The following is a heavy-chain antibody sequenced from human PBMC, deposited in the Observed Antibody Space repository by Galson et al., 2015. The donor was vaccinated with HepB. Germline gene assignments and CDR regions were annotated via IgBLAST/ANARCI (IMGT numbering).Heavy chain of an antibody. CDR1: GGSISSYY. J-gene: IGHJ4*02. CDR3: ARGAGGYCSGGSCRTFLGY. V-gene: IGHV4-34*01. Sequence: SEPLSLTCTVSGGSISSYYWSWIRQPAGKGLEWIGEINHSGSTNYNPSLKSRVTISVDTSKNQFSLKLSSVTAADTAVYYCARGAGGYCSGGSCRTFLGYWGQGTLVTVSS. CDR2: INHSGST. D-gene: IGHD2-15*01.